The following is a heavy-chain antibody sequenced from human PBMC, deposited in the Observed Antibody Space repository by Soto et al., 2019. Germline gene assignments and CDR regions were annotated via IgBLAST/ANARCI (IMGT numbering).Heavy chain of an antibody. D-gene: IGHD6-13*01. Sequence: GESLKISCQCSGYTFSNFWIAWVRQLPGKGLEWMGIIYPGDYETRYSPSFHGKVTISADRSIGTAYLQWSSLEASDSAFYFCARRPRSSPYFDYWGQGALLTVSS. J-gene: IGHJ4*02. CDR1: GYTFSNFW. CDR3: ARRPRSSPYFDY. CDR2: IYPGDYET. V-gene: IGHV5-51*01.